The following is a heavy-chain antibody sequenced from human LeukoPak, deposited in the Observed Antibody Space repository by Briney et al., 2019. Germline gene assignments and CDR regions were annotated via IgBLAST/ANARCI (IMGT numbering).Heavy chain of an antibody. CDR1: GGTYSSYA. J-gene: IGHJ4*02. Sequence: SSVKVCCKPSGGTYSSYAISWVRQAAGQGLEWMGGNIPIFGTANDAQKFQGRVTITADKSTSTAYMELSSLRSEDTAVYYCAREGWYYGSGSYYNPHYFYYWGQGTLVIVSS. CDR3: AREGWYYGSGSYYNPHYFYY. V-gene: IGHV1-69*06. D-gene: IGHD3-10*01. CDR2: NIPIFGTA.